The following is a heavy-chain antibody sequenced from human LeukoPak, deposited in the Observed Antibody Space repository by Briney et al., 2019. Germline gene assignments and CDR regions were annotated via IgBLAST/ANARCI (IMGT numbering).Heavy chain of an antibody. CDR2: IWYDGSNQ. J-gene: IGHJ6*03. D-gene: IGHD6-13*01. CDR1: GFTFSSYG. V-gene: IGHV3-33*06. Sequence: PGRSLRLSCAASGFTFSSYGMQWVRQAPGKGLERVALIWYDGSNQYYADSVKGRFTISRDNSKNILYLQMNSLRAEDTAVYSCAKAGPTYSVTWDDYYYYMDVWGKGTTVTVSS. CDR3: AKAGPTYSVTWDDYYYYMDV.